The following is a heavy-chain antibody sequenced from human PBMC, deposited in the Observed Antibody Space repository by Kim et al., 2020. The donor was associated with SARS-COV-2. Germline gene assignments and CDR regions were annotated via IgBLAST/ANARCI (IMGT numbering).Heavy chain of an antibody. CDR2: IKPDGSAK. Sequence: GGSLRLSCAASGFTFSSYYMIWVRQAPGKGPEWVATIKPDGSAKYYVDSVKGRFTISRDNAENSLYLQMNSLRAEDTAVYYCARALLTIANWFDPWGQGTLVTVSS. V-gene: IGHV3-7*01. D-gene: IGHD2-15*01. CDR1: GFTFSSYY. J-gene: IGHJ5*01. CDR3: ARALLTIANWFDP.